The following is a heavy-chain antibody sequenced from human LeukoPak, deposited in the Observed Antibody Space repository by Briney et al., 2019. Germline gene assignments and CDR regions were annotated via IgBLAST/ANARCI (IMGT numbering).Heavy chain of an antibody. D-gene: IGHD1-1*01. CDR3: ARVFFYNDANSIDL. J-gene: IGHJ2*01. CDR1: GGSISSGSYY. V-gene: IGHV4-61*02. Sequence: TSETLSLICTVSGGSISSGSYYWTWIRQPAGNGLEWIGRVFPSGSTNYNPSLKSRVTVSVDTSKNQFSLKLSSVTAADTAVYYCARVFFYNDANSIDLWGRGTLVTVSS. CDR2: VFPSGST.